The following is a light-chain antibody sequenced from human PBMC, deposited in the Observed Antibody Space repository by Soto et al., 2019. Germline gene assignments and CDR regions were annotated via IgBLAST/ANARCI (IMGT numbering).Light chain of an antibody. V-gene: IGLV2-14*01. CDR2: EVS. Sequence: QSALTQPASVSGSPGQSITISCTGTSSDVGGYDYVSWYQQHPDKAPKLMIYEVSNRPSGVSNRFSGSKSGNTASLTISGLQAEDEADYYCSSYTSRITRVFGTGTKVTVL. CDR1: SSDVGGYDY. J-gene: IGLJ1*01. CDR3: SSYTSRITRV.